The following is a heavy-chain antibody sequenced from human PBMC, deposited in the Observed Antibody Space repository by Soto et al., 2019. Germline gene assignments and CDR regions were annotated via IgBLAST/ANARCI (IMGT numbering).Heavy chain of an antibody. V-gene: IGHV3-43D*04. J-gene: IGHJ6*02. CDR1: GLTLDDYA. CDR2: ISWDGGST. D-gene: IGHD3-3*01. CDR3: AKDALSRDYDFWSGYYEAAGMDV. Sequence: PGGSLRLSCAASGLTLDDYAMHWVRQAAGKGMEWVSLISWDGGSTYYADSVKGRFTISRDNSKNSLYLQMNSLRAEDTALYYCAKDALSRDYDFWSGYYEAAGMDVWGQGTTVTVSS.